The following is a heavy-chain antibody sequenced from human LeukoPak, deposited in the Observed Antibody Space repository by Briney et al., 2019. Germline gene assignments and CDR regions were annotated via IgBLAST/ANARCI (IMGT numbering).Heavy chain of an antibody. CDR3: ARASGYCSSTSRGCFDY. J-gene: IGHJ4*02. V-gene: IGHV4-59*01. D-gene: IGHD2-2*01. CDR2: IYYSGST. Sequence: PETLSLTCTVSGGSISSYYWSWIRQPPGKGLEWIGYIYYSGSTNYNPSLKSRVTISVDTSKNQFSLKLSSVTAADTAVYYCARASGYCSSTSRGCFDYWGQGTLVTVSS. CDR1: GGSISSYY.